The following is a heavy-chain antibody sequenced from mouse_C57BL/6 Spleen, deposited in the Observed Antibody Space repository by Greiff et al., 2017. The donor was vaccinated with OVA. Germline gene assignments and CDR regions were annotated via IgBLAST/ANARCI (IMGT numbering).Heavy chain of an antibody. V-gene: IGHV1-64*01. Sequence: QVQLKQPGAELVKPGASVKLSCKASGYTFTSYWMHWVKQRPGQGLEWIGMIHPNSGSTNYNEQFKSKATLTVDKSSSTAYMQLRSLTSEDSVVYCCAREVQGYGNDVGLGRGAMDYWGQGTSVTVSS. J-gene: IGHJ4*01. CDR1: GYTFTSYW. CDR2: IHPNSGST. D-gene: IGHD2-10*02. CDR3: AREVQGYGNDVGLGRGAMDY.